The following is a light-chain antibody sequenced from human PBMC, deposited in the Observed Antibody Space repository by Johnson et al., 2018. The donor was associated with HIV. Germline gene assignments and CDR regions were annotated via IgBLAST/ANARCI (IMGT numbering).Light chain of an antibody. CDR1: SYNIGNSY. V-gene: IGLV1-51*02. CDR3: GTWYKSLNTGAV. Sequence: QSVLTQPPSVSAAPGQKVTISCSGSSYNIGNSYVSWYQQLPGTAPKLLIYENNKRPSGIPDRFSGSKSGTSATLGITGLQTGDEADYYCGTWYKSLNTGAVFGTGTKVTVL. CDR2: ENN. J-gene: IGLJ1*01.